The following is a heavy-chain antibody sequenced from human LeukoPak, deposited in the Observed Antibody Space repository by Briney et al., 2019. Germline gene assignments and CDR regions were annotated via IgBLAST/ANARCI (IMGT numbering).Heavy chain of an antibody. CDR3: AKVRYYYGSGSRRGWFDP. CDR2: IGSSGSYI. Sequence: PGGSLRLSCEVSGFTFSSYHMNWVRQAPGKGLEWVSSIGSSGSYIYYADSLTGRFTISRDNAKNSLYLQMNSLRAEDTAVYYCAKVRYYYGSGSRRGWFDPWGQGTLVTVSS. D-gene: IGHD3-10*01. V-gene: IGHV3-21*04. CDR1: GFTFSSYH. J-gene: IGHJ5*02.